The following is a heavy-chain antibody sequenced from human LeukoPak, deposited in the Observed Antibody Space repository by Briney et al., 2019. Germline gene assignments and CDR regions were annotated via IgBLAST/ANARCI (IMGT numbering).Heavy chain of an antibody. D-gene: IGHD3-10*01. CDR1: GFTFSNYW. CDR2: IKQDGGET. CDR3: TRDKSAGADTGSSFYY. V-gene: IGHV3-7*03. Sequence: GGSLRLSCAAFGFTFSNYWMTWVRQAPGKGLEWVASIKQDGGETYYVDSVKGRFTFSRDNAKNSVYLQMSSLRAEDTAVYYCTRDKSAGADTGSSFYYWGQGALVTVSS. J-gene: IGHJ4*02.